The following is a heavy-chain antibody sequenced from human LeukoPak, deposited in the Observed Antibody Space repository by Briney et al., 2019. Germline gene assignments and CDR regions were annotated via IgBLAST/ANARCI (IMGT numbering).Heavy chain of an antibody. J-gene: IGHJ4*02. D-gene: IGHD6-13*01. V-gene: IGHV3-23*01. CDR3: AKGITAADTGLDY. CDR1: GFTFSSYA. CDR2: ISGSGGST. Sequence: GGSLRLSCAASGFTFSSYAMSWVRQAPGKGLEWVSAISGSGGSTYYADSVKGRFTISRDNSKNTLYLQMNSLRAEDTALYYCAKGITAADTGLDYWGQGTLVTVSS.